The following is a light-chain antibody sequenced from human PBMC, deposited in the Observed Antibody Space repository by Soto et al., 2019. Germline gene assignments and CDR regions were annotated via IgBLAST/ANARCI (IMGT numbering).Light chain of an antibody. Sequence: DIQSTQSRSFLSASVWDRVSITFPASQGISSYLAWYQQKPGKAPKLLIYAASTLQSGVPSRFSGSGSGTDFTLTINSLQPEDFATYYCQQAASFPITFGQGTRLEI. CDR3: QQAASFPIT. CDR2: AAS. J-gene: IGKJ5*01. V-gene: IGKV1-9*01. CDR1: QGISSY.